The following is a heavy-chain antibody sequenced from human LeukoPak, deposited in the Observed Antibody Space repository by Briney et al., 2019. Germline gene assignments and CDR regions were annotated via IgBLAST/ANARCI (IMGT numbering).Heavy chain of an antibody. CDR1: GFNFNYFA. CDR3: SRIKYGGNSGYHFDY. Sequence: GGSLRLSCSASGFNFNYFAMSWIRQAPGKRLEWVSTIGDSGSGGSYADSVRGRFTISRDNSKNIVYLQMHSLRVNDSAVYYCSRIKYGGNSGYHFDYWGQGTLVTVSS. V-gene: IGHV3-23*01. CDR2: IGDSGSGG. J-gene: IGHJ4*02. D-gene: IGHD4-23*01.